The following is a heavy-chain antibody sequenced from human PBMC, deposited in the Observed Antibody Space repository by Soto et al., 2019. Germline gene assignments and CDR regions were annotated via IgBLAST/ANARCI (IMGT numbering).Heavy chain of an antibody. V-gene: IGHV4-61*01. CDR2: IYYSGST. J-gene: IGHJ4*02. D-gene: IGHD2-8*01. CDR3: ARDFVRLHYLDY. Sequence: PSETLSLTCTVSGGSVSSGSYYWSWIRQPPGKGLEWIGYIYYSGSTNYNPSLKSRVTISVDTSKNQFSLKLSSVTAADTAVYYCARDFVRLHYLDYWGQGTLVTVSS. CDR1: GGSVSSGSYY.